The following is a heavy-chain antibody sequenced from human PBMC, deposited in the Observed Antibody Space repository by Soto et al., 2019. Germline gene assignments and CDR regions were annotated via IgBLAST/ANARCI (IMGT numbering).Heavy chain of an antibody. CDR2: ISSSSSYI. V-gene: IGHV3-21*01. J-gene: IGHJ4*02. CDR3: ARDPSYGSSWYYYFDY. CDR1: GFTFSSYS. D-gene: IGHD6-13*01. Sequence: GGSLKLSCAASGFTFSSYSLNWVRRAPGKGLEWVSSISSSSSYIYYADSVKGRFTISRDNAKNSLFLQMNSLRDEDTAVYYCARDPSYGSSWYYYFDYWGQGTPVTVSS.